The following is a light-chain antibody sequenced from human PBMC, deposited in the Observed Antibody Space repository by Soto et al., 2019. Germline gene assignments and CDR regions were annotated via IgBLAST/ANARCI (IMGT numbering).Light chain of an antibody. V-gene: IGLV1-44*01. CDR3: ATWDGGLSGPFV. Sequence: QSVRTQPPSASGTPGQRATISCCGSNSNIGSDIVNCYQLLPGAAPEVLINTTNQRPSGVPERFSVSKSGNSDSLAISGLQSEDEANSSCATWDGGLSGPFVFGTGTKVTV. CDR1: NSNIGSDI. CDR2: TTN. J-gene: IGLJ1*01.